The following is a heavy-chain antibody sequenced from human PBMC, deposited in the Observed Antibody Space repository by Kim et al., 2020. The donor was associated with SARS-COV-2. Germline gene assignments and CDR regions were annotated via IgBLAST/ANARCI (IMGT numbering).Heavy chain of an antibody. J-gene: IGHJ4*02. CDR2: IDPSDSYT. Sequence: GESLKISCKGSGYSFTSYWISWVRQMPGKGLEWMGRIDPSDSYTNYSPSFQGHVTISADKSISTAYLQWSSLKASDSAMYYCARGYYYGSGSYPYPLDYWGQGTLVTVSS. D-gene: IGHD3-10*01. CDR1: GYSFTSYW. V-gene: IGHV5-10-1*01. CDR3: ARGYYYGSGSYPYPLDY.